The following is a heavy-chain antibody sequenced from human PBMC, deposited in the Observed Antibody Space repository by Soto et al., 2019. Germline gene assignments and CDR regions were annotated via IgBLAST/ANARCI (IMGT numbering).Heavy chain of an antibody. CDR2: ISGDGSST. Sequence: PGGSLRLSCAASGLTFSSDWMHWVRQVPGKGLVWVSRISGDGSSTSYADSVKGRFTISRDNAKNTLYLQMNSLRAEDTSVYYCARELYGVYYGMDVWGQGTTVTVSS. D-gene: IGHD4-17*01. CDR1: GLTFSSDW. CDR3: ARELYGVYYGMDV. J-gene: IGHJ6*02. V-gene: IGHV3-74*01.